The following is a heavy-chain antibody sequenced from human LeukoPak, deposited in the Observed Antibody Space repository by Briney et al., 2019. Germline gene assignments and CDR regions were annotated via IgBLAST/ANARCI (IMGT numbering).Heavy chain of an antibody. CDR2: IIPIFGTA. J-gene: IGHJ4*02. CDR3: ARAPWGDGYNYSDY. Sequence: SVKVSCKASGGTFSSYAISWVRQAPGQGLEWMGRIIPIFGTANYAQKFQGRVTITTDESTSTAYMELSSLRSEDTAEYYCARAPWGDGYNYSDYWGQGTLVTVSS. D-gene: IGHD5-24*01. V-gene: IGHV1-69*05. CDR1: GGTFSSYA.